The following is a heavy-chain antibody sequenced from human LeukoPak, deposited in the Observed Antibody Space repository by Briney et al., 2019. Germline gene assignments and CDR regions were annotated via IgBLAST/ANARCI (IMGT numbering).Heavy chain of an antibody. CDR1: GFTFSSYG. CDR3: AKDNFIVATILGWYFDL. CDR2: IWYDGSNK. J-gene: IGHJ2*01. V-gene: IGHV3-33*06. D-gene: IGHD5-12*01. Sequence: PGGSLRLSCAASGFTFSSYGMHWVRQAPGKGLEGVAVIWYDGSNKYYADSVKGRFTISRDNSKNTLYLQMNSLRAEDTAVYYCAKDNFIVATILGWYFDLWGRGTLVTVSS.